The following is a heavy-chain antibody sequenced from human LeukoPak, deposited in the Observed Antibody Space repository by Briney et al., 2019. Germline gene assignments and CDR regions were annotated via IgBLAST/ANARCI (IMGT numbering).Heavy chain of an antibody. CDR3: ARTYYDILTGYNPYLDY. V-gene: IGHV3-21*01. Sequence: GGSLRLSCAASRFTFTTYSMNWVRQAPGKGLEWVSSITSSSTSMYYADSVKGRFTISRDNAKNSLYLQMISLRAEDTAVYCCARTYYDILTGYNPYLDYWGQGTLVTVSS. CDR2: ITSSSTSM. J-gene: IGHJ4*02. D-gene: IGHD3-9*01. CDR1: RFTFTTYS.